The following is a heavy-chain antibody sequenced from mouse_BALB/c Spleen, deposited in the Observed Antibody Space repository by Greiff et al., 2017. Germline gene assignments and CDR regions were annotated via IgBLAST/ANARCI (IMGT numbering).Heavy chain of an antibody. V-gene: IGHV5-9-4*01. J-gene: IGHJ4*01. CDR3: ARDTGPYYAMDY. CDR1: GFTFSSYA. CDR2: ISSGGSYT. Sequence: DVKLVESGGGLVKPGGSLKLSCAASGFTFSSYAMSWVRQSPEKRLEWVAEISSGGSYTYYPDTVTGRFTISRDNAKNTLYLEMSSLRSEDTAMYYCARDTGPYYAMDYWGQGTSVTVSS. D-gene: IGHD4-1*01.